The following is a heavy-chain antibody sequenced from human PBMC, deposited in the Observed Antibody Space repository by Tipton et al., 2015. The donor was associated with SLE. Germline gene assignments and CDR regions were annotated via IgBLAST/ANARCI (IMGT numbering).Heavy chain of an antibody. CDR2: INNDGSGT. CDR1: GFTFSNYW. V-gene: IGHV3-74*01. CDR3: ARDGIPTVTFDD. D-gene: IGHD4-11*01. J-gene: IGHJ4*02. Sequence: SLRLSCAASGFTFSNYWMHWVRQVPGKGLEWVSRINNDGSGTSYADSVKGRFTISKDHAKNTLYLQMNSLRAEDTAVYYCARDGIPTVTFDDWGQGTLVTVSP.